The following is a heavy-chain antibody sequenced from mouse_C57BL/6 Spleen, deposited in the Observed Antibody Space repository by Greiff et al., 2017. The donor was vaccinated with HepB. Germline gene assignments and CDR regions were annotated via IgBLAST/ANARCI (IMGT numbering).Heavy chain of an antibody. CDR3: ASWGDYDDYAMDY. CDR1: GFNIKDYY. Sequence: EVPLQQSGAELVKPGASVKLSCTASGFNIKDYYMHWVQQRTEQGLEWIGKIDPEAGETKYAPKLQGKATIPADTSSNTAYLQLSSLTSEDTDVYYFASWGDYDDYAMDYWGQGTSVTVSA. J-gene: IGHJ4*01. V-gene: IGHV14-2*01. D-gene: IGHD2-4*01. CDR2: IDPEAGET.